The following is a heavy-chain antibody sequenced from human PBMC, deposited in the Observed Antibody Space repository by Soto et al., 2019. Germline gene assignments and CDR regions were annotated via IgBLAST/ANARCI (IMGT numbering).Heavy chain of an antibody. D-gene: IGHD5-18*01. CDR1: GYNFATYW. Sequence: EVQLVQSGAEVKKPGESLRISCKGSGYNFATYWIGWVRQRPGKGLEWMGLILPHDSDTRYSPSFQGQVTISADKSLASTYLQWNSRKASDTAMYYCARLDTARNYYYDGLGGWGQGTTVTVS. J-gene: IGHJ6*02. V-gene: IGHV5-51*01. CDR3: ARLDTARNYYYDGLGG. CDR2: ILPHDSDT.